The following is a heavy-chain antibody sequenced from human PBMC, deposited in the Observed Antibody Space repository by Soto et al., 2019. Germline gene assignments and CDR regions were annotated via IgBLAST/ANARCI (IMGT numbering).Heavy chain of an antibody. CDR1: GGTFSSYT. CDR3: ARVPSNMVRGGRVHFDY. D-gene: IGHD3-10*01. Sequence: QVQLVQSGAEVKKPGSSVKVSCKASGGTFSSYTISWVRQAPGQGLEWMGRIIPILGIANYAQKFQGRVKITADKSTSTAYMELSSLRSEDTAVYYCARVPSNMVRGGRVHFDYLGQGTLVTVSS. CDR2: IIPILGIA. V-gene: IGHV1-69*02. J-gene: IGHJ4*02.